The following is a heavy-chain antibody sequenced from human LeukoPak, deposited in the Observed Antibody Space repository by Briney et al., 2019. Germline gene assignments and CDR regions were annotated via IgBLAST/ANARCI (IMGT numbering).Heavy chain of an antibody. J-gene: IGHJ6*03. CDR3: AKEKGFDYDSSGYFEYYYYYMDV. V-gene: IGHV3-30*18. D-gene: IGHD3-22*01. CDR2: ISYDGSNK. CDR1: GFIFRTYG. Sequence: GGPLRLSCAASGFIFRTYGMHWVRQAPGKGLEWVAVISYDGSNKYYADSVKGRFTISRDNSKNTLYLQMNSLRAEDTAVYYCAKEKGFDYDSSGYFEYYYYYMDVWGKGTTVTISS.